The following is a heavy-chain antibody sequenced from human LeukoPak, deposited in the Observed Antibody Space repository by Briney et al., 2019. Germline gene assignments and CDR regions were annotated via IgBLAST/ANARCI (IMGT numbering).Heavy chain of an antibody. V-gene: IGHV1-18*01. CDR3: ARVRMEWRSALPSYFDY. CDR2: ISAYNGNT. J-gene: IGHJ4*02. CDR1: GYTFTSYG. Sequence: ASVKVSCKASGYTFTSYGNSWVRQAPGQGLEWMGWISAYNGNTNYAQKLQGRVTMNTDTSTSTAYMELRSLRSDDTAVYYCARVRMEWRSALPSYFDYWGQGTLVTVSS. D-gene: IGHD3-3*01.